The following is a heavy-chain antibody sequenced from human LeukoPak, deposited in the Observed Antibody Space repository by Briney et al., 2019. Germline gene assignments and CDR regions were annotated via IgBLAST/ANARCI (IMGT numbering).Heavy chain of an antibody. Sequence: SETLSLTCAVYGGSFSGYYWSWIRQPPGKGLEWIGEINHSGSTNYNPSLKSRVTISVDTSENQFSLKLSSVTAADTAVYYCATIMIGPSRAGAFDIWGQGTMVTVSS. CDR1: GGSFSGYY. CDR3: ATIMIGPSRAGAFDI. D-gene: IGHD3-16*01. V-gene: IGHV4-34*01. J-gene: IGHJ3*02. CDR2: INHSGST.